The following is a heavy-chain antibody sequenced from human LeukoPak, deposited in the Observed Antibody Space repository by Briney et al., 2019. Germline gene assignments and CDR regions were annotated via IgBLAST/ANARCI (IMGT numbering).Heavy chain of an antibody. J-gene: IGHJ4*02. CDR2: ISAYNGNT. D-gene: IGHD3-9*01. V-gene: IGHV1-18*01. CDR3: ARAVEYDILTGYSDY. Sequence: GASVPVSCKASRYTFTRYGLRWVRPAPGQGRAWVGWISAYNGNTNYAQKFQGRVTMTTDTSTSTAYMELRSLRSDVTAVYYCARAVEYDILTGYSDYWGQGTLVTVSS. CDR1: RYTFTRYG.